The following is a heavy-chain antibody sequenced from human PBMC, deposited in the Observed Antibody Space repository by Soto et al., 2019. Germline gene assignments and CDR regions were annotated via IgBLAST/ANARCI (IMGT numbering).Heavy chain of an antibody. CDR2: IYYSGST. CDR1: GGSISSYY. CDR3: AREDRRLVLNY. J-gene: IGHJ4*02. V-gene: IGHV4-59*01. D-gene: IGHD6-19*01. Sequence: PSETLSLTCTVSGGSISSYYWSWIRQPPGKGLEWIGYIYYSGSTNYNPSLKSRVTISVDTSKNQFSLKLSSVTAADTAVYYCAREDRRLVLNYWGQGSLVTVSS.